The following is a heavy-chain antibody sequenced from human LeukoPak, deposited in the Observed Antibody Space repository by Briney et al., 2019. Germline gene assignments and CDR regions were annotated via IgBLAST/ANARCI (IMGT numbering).Heavy chain of an antibody. V-gene: IGHV3-30*04. CDR3: AKDQGLTMDY. D-gene: IGHD3-10*01. J-gene: IGHJ4*02. Sequence: GSLRLSCAASGFTFSSYAMHWVRQAPGKGLEWVAVISYDGNNKYYADSVKGRFTISRDNSKNTLYLQMNSLRAEDTAVYYCAKDQGLTMDYWGQGTLVTVSS. CDR2: ISYDGNNK. CDR1: GFTFSSYA.